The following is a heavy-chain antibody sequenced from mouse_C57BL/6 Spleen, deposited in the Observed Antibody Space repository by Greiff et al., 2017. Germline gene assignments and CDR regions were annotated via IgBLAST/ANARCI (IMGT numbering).Heavy chain of an antibody. CDR2: ISYDGSN. Sequence: EVQRVESGPGLVKPSQSLSLTCSVTGYSITSGYYWNWIRQFPGNKLEWMGYISYDGSNNYNPSLKNRISITRDTSKNQFFLKLNSVTTEDTATYYCATHSTFYYAMDYWGQGTSVTVSS. CDR1: GYSITSGYY. V-gene: IGHV3-6*01. D-gene: IGHD5-1*01. CDR3: ATHSTFYYAMDY. J-gene: IGHJ4*01.